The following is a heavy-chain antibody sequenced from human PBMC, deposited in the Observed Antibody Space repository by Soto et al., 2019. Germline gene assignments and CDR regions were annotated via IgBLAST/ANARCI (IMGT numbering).Heavy chain of an antibody. CDR3: ARDILSVGPRANDAFDV. CDR1: GFSFSDNL. V-gene: IGHV1-3*01. Sequence: QVQLVQSGAEVRKPGASLNISCRASGFSFSDNLINWVRQAPGQSLEWMGWLNPDNGNTRNSQTFQGRVTISRHSSASIAYVEVSDLTSEDTAVYYCARDILSVGPRANDAFDVWGQGTMVTVSS. CDR2: LNPDNGNT. D-gene: IGHD2-8*02. J-gene: IGHJ3*01.